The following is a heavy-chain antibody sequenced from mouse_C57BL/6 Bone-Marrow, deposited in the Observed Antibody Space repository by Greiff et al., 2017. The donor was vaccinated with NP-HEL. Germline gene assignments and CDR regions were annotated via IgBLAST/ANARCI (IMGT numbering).Heavy chain of an antibody. Sequence: VQLQQSGAELARPGASVKLSCKASGYTFTSYGISWVKQRPGQGLEWIGEIYPRSGNTYYNEKFKGKATLTADKSSSTAYMELRSLTSEDSAVYFCATYCDGYHWYFGVWGTGPTVTVAS. J-gene: IGHJ1*03. D-gene: IGHD2-3*01. CDR1: GYTFTSYG. V-gene: IGHV1-81*01. CDR2: IYPRSGNT. CDR3: ATYCDGYHWYFGV.